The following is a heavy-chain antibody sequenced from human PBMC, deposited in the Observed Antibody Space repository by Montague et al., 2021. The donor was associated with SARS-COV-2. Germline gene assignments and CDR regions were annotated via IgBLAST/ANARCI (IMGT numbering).Heavy chain of an antibody. D-gene: IGHD3-9*01. V-gene: IGHV2-5*01. CDR2: XYSXDDK. J-gene: IGHJ4*02. CDR3: AHLIRYYDIFTGIPFDY. CDR1: GFSLSTPNVC. Sequence: PALVKPTQTLTLTCTFSGFSLSTPNVCVGWIRQPPGKALEWLALXYSXDDKRYSPSLQSRLTITKDTSKNQVVLSLTNVDPVDTATYYCAHLIRYYDIFTGIPFDYWGQGTQVTVSS.